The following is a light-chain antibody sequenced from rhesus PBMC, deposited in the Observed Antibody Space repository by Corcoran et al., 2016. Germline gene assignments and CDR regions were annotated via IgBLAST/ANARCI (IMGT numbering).Light chain of an antibody. J-gene: IGKJ2*01. Sequence: QVILTQSPAILSLSPGERATLSCRASQSVGSNLDWYQQKPGQAPRLPIYGASSRAIDIPDRFSGSGSGNEFTLPISSLGAEDFAMYSCQHYTTSPPYSFGQGTKVEIK. CDR1: QSVGSN. CDR2: GAS. V-gene: IGKV3-53*01. CDR3: QHYTTSPPYS.